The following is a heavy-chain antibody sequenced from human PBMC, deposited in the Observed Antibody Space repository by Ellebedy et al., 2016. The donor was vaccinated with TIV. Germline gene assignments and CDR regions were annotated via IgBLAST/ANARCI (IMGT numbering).Heavy chain of an antibody. V-gene: IGHV3-7*01. CDR2: IKQDGSKK. CDR1: GFTFSSYW. CDR3: ASLGGRQRYSD. Sequence: GGSLRLSCAGSGFTFSSYWMIWVRQAPGKGLEWVANIKQDGSKKYHVDSVRGRFTISRDNARNSLNLQMNSLRAEDTAVYYCASLGGRQRYSDWGQGTLVTVST. J-gene: IGHJ4*02. D-gene: IGHD6-6*01.